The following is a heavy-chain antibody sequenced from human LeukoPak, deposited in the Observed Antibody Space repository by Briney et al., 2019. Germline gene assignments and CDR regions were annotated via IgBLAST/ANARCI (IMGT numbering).Heavy chain of an antibody. CDR1: GFTFSSYD. V-gene: IGHV3-23*01. Sequence: GGSLRLSCAASGFTFSSYDMSLVRQALGKVLDWVSAISGSGGSTYYADSVKGRFTISRDNSKNTLYLQMNSLRAEDTAVYYCAKYRIRYFDWLFHYFDYWGQGTLVTVSS. J-gene: IGHJ4*02. D-gene: IGHD3-9*01. CDR2: ISGSGGST. CDR3: AKYRIRYFDWLFHYFDY.